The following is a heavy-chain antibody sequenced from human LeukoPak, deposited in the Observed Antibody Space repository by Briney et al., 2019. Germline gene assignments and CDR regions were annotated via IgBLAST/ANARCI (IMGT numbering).Heavy chain of an antibody. Sequence: ASVKVSCKASGYTFTSYYMHWVRQAPGQGLEWMGIINPSGGSTSYAQKFQGRVTMTRDTSTSTVYMQLRSLRSEDTAVYYCARGANYNDSSGSSNWLDPWGRGTLVTVSS. V-gene: IGHV1-46*01. CDR3: ARGANYNDSSGSSNWLDP. D-gene: IGHD3-22*01. J-gene: IGHJ5*02. CDR2: INPSGGST. CDR1: GYTFTSYY.